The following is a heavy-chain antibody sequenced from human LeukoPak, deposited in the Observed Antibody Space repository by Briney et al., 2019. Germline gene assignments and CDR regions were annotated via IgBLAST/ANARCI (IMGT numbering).Heavy chain of an antibody. J-gene: IGHJ4*01. CDR3: ARWIHANGGLEY. CDR1: GDSVSSDNVA. Sequence: SQTLSLTCDISGDSVSSDNVAWNWIRQSPSRGLEWLGRTYYRSQWLQQYGVSVKGRVTINPDTSKNQISLQLNSVTPDDTAIYFCARWIHANGGLEYLGQGTLVTVSS. V-gene: IGHV6-1*01. D-gene: IGHD7-27*01. CDR2: TYYRSQWLQ.